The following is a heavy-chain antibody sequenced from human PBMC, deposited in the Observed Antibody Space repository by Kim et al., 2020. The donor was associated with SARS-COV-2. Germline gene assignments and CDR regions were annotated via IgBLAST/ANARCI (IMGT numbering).Heavy chain of an antibody. CDR2: INHSGGT. CDR1: GGSFSGYY. V-gene: IGHV4-34*01. J-gene: IGHJ6*01. CDR3: SGGRLLLPIYDYYDMDV. D-gene: IGHD3-22*01. Sequence: SETLSLTCAVYGGSFSGYYWSGIRQPPGGGREWSGGINHSGGTNYNHSLKRRVAILLDTSKKQFSLKLSSATAADTAVEYCSGGRLLLPIYDYYDMDVLG.